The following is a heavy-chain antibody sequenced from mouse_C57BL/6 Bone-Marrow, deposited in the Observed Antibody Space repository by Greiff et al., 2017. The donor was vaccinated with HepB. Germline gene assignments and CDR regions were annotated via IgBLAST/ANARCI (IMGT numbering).Heavy chain of an antibody. CDR3: ARGTYYDYDDGGSYAMDY. CDR2: INPNNGGT. J-gene: IGHJ4*01. CDR1: GYTFTDYN. D-gene: IGHD2-4*01. V-gene: IGHV1-18*01. Sequence: VQLKQSGPELVKPGASVKIPCKASGYTFTDYNMDWVKQSHGKSLEWIGDINPNNGGTIYNQKFKGKATLTVDKSSSTAYMELRSLTSEDTAVYYCARGTYYDYDDGGSYAMDYWGQGTSVTVSS.